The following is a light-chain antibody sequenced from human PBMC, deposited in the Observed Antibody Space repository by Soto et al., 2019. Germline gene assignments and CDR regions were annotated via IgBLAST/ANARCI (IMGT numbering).Light chain of an antibody. CDR2: EVR. V-gene: IGLV2-14*01. CDR1: NTDVGGYNY. CDR3: TSYTPTGALV. J-gene: IGLJ3*02. Sequence: QSVLTQPASVSGSPGQSITVSCTGTNTDVGGYNYVSWYQHRPGKAPRLMIYEVRNRLSGVSNRFSGSKSGNTASLTISVLRSEDEADYYCTSYTPTGALVFGSGTKLTVL.